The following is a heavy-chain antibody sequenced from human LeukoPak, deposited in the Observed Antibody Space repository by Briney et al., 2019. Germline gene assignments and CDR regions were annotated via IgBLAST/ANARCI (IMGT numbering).Heavy chain of an antibody. CDR1: GITFSNYA. V-gene: IGHV3-23*01. D-gene: IGHD5-12*01. J-gene: IGHJ4*02. CDR3: ARGPSGYHNT. CDR2: LSASGGTT. Sequence: GGSLRLSCTASGITFSNYAMTWVRQSPGKGLEWVSGLSASGGTTSYADSVKGRFTISRDNSKNMVYLQMNSLRAEDTAVYYCARGPSGYHNTGGQGTLVTVSS.